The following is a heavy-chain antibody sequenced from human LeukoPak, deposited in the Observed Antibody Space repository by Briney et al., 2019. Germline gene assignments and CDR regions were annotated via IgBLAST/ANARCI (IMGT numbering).Heavy chain of an antibody. D-gene: IGHD1-26*01. Sequence: SETLSHTCTVSGGSISIYYWTWIRQPPGKGVEWMGNVYYSGSTNYNPSLKSRVTISVDTSKNQFSLKLNSMTAADTAVYYCARGQLVGATNWFDTWGQGTLVTVSS. CDR3: ARGQLVGATNWFDT. V-gene: IGHV4-59*08. J-gene: IGHJ5*02. CDR1: GGSISIYY. CDR2: VYYSGST.